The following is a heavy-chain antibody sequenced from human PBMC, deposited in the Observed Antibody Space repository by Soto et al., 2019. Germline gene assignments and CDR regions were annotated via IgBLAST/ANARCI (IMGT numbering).Heavy chain of an antibody. CDR3: ARDNGYGHFDS. Sequence: SETLSLTCTVSGASISSGRSYWSWIRQHPGKGLEWIGYMFYSGSTYYHPSLKSRVNISADTSKNQFSLRLTSVTPADTAVYYCARDNGYGHFDSWGQGTLVTVYS. CDR2: MFYSGST. J-gene: IGHJ4*02. D-gene: IGHD5-12*01. V-gene: IGHV4-31*03. CDR1: GASISSGRSY.